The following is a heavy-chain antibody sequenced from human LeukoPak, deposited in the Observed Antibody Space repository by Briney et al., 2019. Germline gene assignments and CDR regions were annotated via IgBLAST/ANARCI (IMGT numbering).Heavy chain of an antibody. CDR2: IRYGGSNK. D-gene: IGHD3-3*01. J-gene: IGHJ6*03. CDR1: GFTFSSYG. V-gene: IGHV3-30*02. CDR3: AKDHDFWSGVHMDV. Sequence: GGSLRLSCTASGFTFSSYGMHWVRQAPGKGLEWVAFIRYGGSNKYYADSVKGRFTISRDNSKNTLYLQMNSLRAEDTAVYYCAKDHDFWSGVHMDVWGKGTTVTVSS.